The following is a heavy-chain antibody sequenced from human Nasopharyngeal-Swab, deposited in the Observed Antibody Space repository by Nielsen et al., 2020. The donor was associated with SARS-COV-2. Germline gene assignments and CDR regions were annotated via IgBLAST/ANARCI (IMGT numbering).Heavy chain of an antibody. CDR2: ISAYGENA. V-gene: IGHV1-18*01. CDR3: ARDGNSNYDYYGMDV. J-gene: IGHJ6*02. Sequence: ASVKVSCKASGGTFSSYKISWVRQAPGQGLEWMGWISAYGENAKYAQKFQDRVTMTTDTSTTTAYMEVRSLRSDDTAVYYCARDGNSNYDYYGMDVWGQGTTVTVSS. D-gene: IGHD1-7*01. CDR1: GGTFSSYK.